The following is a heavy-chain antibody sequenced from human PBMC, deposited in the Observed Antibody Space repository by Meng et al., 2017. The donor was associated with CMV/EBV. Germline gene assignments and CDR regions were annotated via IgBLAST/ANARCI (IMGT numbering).Heavy chain of an antibody. CDR1: GYTFTGYY. J-gene: IGHJ6*02. V-gene: IGHV1-69*05. Sequence: SVKVSCKASGYTFTGYYMHWVRQAPGQGLEWMGGIIPIFGTANYAQKFQGRVTITTDESTSTAYMELSSLRSEDTAVYYCARGGYSYGNYYYYGMDVWGQGTTVTVSS. CDR3: ARGGYSYGNYYYYGMDV. CDR2: IIPIFGTA. D-gene: IGHD5-18*01.